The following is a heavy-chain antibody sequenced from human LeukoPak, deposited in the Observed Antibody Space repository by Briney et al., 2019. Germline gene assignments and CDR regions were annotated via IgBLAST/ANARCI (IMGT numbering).Heavy chain of an antibody. Sequence: PGGSLRLSCLASGFNFSSLWMNWVRQAPGKGLEWVANIREDGSEKFYVDSVKGRFTISRDNAKNTLYLQMNSLRAEDTAVYYCAKDEDCSSTSCYVDYFDYWGQGTLVTVSS. J-gene: IGHJ4*02. CDR2: IREDGSEK. CDR3: AKDEDCSSTSCYVDYFDY. D-gene: IGHD2-2*01. CDR1: GFNFSSLW. V-gene: IGHV3-7*03.